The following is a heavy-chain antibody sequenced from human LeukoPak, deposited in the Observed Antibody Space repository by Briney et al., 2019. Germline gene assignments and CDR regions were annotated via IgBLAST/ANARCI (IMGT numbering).Heavy chain of an antibody. Sequence: GGSLRLSCAASGFTFSSYAMHWVRQAPGKGLEWVAVISYDGSNKYYADSVKGRFTISRDNSKNTLYLQMNSLRAEDTAVYYCARDVGYCSSTSCSRGDYWGQGTLVTVSS. D-gene: IGHD2-2*01. CDR2: ISYDGSNK. J-gene: IGHJ4*02. V-gene: IGHV3-30-3*01. CDR1: GFTFSSYA. CDR3: ARDVGYCSSTSCSRGDY.